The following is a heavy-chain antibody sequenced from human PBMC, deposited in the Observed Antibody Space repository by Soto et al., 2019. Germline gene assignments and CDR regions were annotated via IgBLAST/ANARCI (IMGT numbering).Heavy chain of an antibody. V-gene: IGHV4-30-4*01. Sequence: SETLSRTCTVSGGSISSAGLYWSWIRQPPGKGLEWIGYSYYSGSTYYNPSLKSRLSISSDTSQDQFSLKLNSVTAADAAVYYCARDTMWASGRYHYYHMDVWGQRTTVTVSS. CDR1: GGSISSAGLY. D-gene: IGHD6-19*01. CDR3: ARDTMWASGRYHYYHMDV. J-gene: IGHJ6*03. CDR2: SYYSGST.